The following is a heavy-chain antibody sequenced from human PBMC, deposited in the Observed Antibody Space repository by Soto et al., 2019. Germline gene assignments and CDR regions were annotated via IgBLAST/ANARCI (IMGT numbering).Heavy chain of an antibody. CDR1: GXTFSSYR. Sequence: GSLRLSCAASGXTFSSYRMNWVRQAPGKGLEWVSYISSSSSTIYYADSVKGLFTISIDNAKNSLYLQMNSVRDEDTAFYYCAREGGEDYYDSSGLNWFDPWGQGTLDTVSA. CDR2: ISSSSSTI. V-gene: IGHV3-48*02. J-gene: IGHJ5*02. CDR3: AREGGEDYYDSSGLNWFDP. D-gene: IGHD3-22*01.